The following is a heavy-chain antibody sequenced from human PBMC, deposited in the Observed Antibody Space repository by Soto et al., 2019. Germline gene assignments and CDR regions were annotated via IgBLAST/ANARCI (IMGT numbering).Heavy chain of an antibody. V-gene: IGHV3-33*01. CDR2: IWYDGSNK. J-gene: IGHJ6*02. D-gene: IGHD6-13*01. CDR3: ARDRRIAAAGRNGMDV. CDR1: GFTFSSYG. Sequence: QTGGSLRLSCAASGFTFSSYGMHWVRQAPGKGLEWVAVIWYDGSNKYYADSVKGRFTISRDNSKNTLYLQMNSLRAEDTAVYYCARDRRIAAAGRNGMDVWGQGTTVTVSS.